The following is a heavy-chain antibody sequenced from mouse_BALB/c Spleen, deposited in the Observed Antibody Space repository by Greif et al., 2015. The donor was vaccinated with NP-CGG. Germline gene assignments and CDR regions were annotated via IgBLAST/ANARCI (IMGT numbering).Heavy chain of an antibody. V-gene: IGHV1-7*01. CDR3: ARYGNYYFDY. CDR2: ISPSTGYT. J-gene: IGHJ2*01. Sequence: QVQLQQSGAELAKPGASVKMSCKASGYTFTRYWMHWVKQRPGQGLEWIGYISPSTGYTEYNQKFKDKATLTADKSSSTADRQLSSLTSEDAAVDYCARYGNYYFDYWGQGTTLTVSS. CDR1: GYTFTRYW. D-gene: IGHD2-1*01.